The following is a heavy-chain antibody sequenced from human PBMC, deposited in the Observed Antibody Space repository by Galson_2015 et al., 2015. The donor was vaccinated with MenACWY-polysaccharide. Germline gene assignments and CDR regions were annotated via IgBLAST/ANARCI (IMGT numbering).Heavy chain of an antibody. V-gene: IGHV3-9*01. J-gene: IGHJ6*02. CDR3: TKAVTYGSGSYHRYHGMVV. CDR2: ISWNSASV. CDR1: GFTFGDYA. D-gene: IGHD3-10*01. Sequence: SLRLSCAASGFTFGDYAMHWVRHAPGKGVEWVSSISWNSASVGHAASVKGRFTASRDNAKNYLYLLMNRLRVEDTALYYCTKAVTYGSGSYHRYHGMVVWGQGTTVTVSS.